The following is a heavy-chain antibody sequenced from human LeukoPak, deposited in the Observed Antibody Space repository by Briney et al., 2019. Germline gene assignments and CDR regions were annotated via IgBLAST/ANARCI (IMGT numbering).Heavy chain of an antibody. CDR2: IYYSGST. D-gene: IGHD5-18*01. J-gene: IGHJ5*02. CDR3: ARVDTAMVTNWFDP. Sequence: SSETLSLTCTVSGGSISSGDYYWSWIRQPPGKGLEWIGYIYYSGSTYYNPSLKSRVTISVDTSKNQFSLKLSSVTAADTAVYYCARVDTAMVTNWFDPWGQGTLGTVSS. CDR1: GGSISSGDYY. V-gene: IGHV4-30-4*08.